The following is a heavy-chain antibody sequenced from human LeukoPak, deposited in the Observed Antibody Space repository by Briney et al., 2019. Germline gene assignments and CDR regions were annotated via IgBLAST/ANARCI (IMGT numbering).Heavy chain of an antibody. Sequence: GGSLRLSCAASGFTLSSYAMSWVRQAPGKGLEWVSSISASGGSTNYADSVKGRFTISRDNSKNTVYLQMNSLRAEETAVYYCARGSDISDYWGQGTLVTVSS. D-gene: IGHD3-9*01. V-gene: IGHV3-23*01. CDR1: GFTLSSYA. CDR2: ISASGGST. J-gene: IGHJ4*02. CDR3: ARGSDISDY.